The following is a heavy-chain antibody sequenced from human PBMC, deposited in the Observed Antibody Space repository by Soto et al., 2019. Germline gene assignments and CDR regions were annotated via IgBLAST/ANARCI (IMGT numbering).Heavy chain of an antibody. J-gene: IGHJ4*02. CDR3: ARWNGFGDS. V-gene: IGHV3-23*01. D-gene: IGHD1-1*01. CDR1: GFSLGPYG. Sequence: GGSLRLSCAVSGFSLGPYGVTWVRQTPEKGLEWVTGFSGGSGAIFYADSVRGRFTISRDSSTAYLQMNNLGPEDTAVYFCARWNGFGDSWGQGSLVTVSS. CDR2: FSGGSGAI.